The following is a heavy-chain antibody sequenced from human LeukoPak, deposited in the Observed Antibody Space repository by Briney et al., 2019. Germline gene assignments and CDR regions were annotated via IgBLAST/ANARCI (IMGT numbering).Heavy chain of an antibody. J-gene: IGHJ6*03. D-gene: IGHD3-16*01. CDR1: AFSFSSYS. V-gene: IGHV3-21*01. CDR2: MSSGSSYI. Sequence: GGSLRLSCAASAFSFSSYSMNWVRQAPGKGLEWVSSMSSGSSYIYYANSVKGRFTVSRDNAKNSLYLKMNSLSAEDTAVYYCARVGLGDYDYYYYYMDGWGKGTTVTVSS. CDR3: ARVGLGDYDYYYYYMDG.